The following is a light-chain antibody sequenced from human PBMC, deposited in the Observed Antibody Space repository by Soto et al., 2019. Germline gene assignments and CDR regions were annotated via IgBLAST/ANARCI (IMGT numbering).Light chain of an antibody. Sequence: IVMTQSPAILSVSPGERATLSCRASQSVNNKLAWYLQKPGQAPRLLIYDTSFRATGIPARFSGSGSGTEFTLTICSLQSEDFADYYCQQYKDWPMYTFGQGTKLEIK. J-gene: IGKJ2*01. CDR2: DTS. CDR3: QQYKDWPMYT. CDR1: QSVNNK. V-gene: IGKV3-15*01.